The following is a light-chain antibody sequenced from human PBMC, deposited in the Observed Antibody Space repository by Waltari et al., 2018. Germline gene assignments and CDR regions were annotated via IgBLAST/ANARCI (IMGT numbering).Light chain of an antibody. CDR3: QQTYRTPYT. CDR1: QSITSY. J-gene: IGKJ2*01. CDR2: TAS. Sequence: DIQMTQSPSSLSASVGDRVTITCRASQSITSYLNWYQQKPGKAPEILIYTASSLQSGAPSRFSGSGSGTDFTLTISSLQPGDFATYYCQQTYRTPYTFGQGTNLEIK. V-gene: IGKV1-39*01.